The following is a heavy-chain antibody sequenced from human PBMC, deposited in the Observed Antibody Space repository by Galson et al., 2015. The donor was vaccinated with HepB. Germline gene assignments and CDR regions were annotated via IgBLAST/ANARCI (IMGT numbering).Heavy chain of an antibody. CDR3: ARGSYYKALDAFDI. CDR1: GGTFSSYA. D-gene: IGHD3-10*01. CDR2: IIPILGIA. J-gene: IGHJ3*02. Sequence: SVKVSCKASGGTFSSYAISWVRQAPGQGLEWMGRIIPILGIANYAQKFQGRVTITADKSTSTAYMELRSLRSEDTAVYYCARGSYYKALDAFDIWGQGTMVIVSS. V-gene: IGHV1-69*04.